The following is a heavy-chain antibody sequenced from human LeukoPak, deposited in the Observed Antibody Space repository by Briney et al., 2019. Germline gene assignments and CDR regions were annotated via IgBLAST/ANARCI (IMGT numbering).Heavy chain of an antibody. Sequence: SVKVSCKASGDTFNRYAITWVRQAPGQGLEWMGGIIPVFGIPKYAQKFQGRVTITADESTSTGYMEMTSLKFEDTAVYYCARSSQPARHTFFDYWGQGTLVTVSS. J-gene: IGHJ4*02. CDR2: IIPVFGIP. CDR1: GDTFNRYA. D-gene: IGHD3-16*02. V-gene: IGHV1-69*13. CDR3: ARSSQPARHTFFDY.